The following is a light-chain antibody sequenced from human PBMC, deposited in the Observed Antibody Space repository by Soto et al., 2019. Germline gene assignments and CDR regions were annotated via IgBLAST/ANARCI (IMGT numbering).Light chain of an antibody. J-gene: IGKJ5*01. Sequence: EIVLTQSPGTLSLSPGERGTLSCGPSQSVSSSSLAWYQQKPGQAPRLLIYGASRRATGIRDRFSDSGSGTDFTLTISRLEPEDFAVYYCQQYGSSPPITFGQGTRLEIK. CDR2: GAS. V-gene: IGKV3-20*01. CDR1: QSVSSSS. CDR3: QQYGSSPPIT.